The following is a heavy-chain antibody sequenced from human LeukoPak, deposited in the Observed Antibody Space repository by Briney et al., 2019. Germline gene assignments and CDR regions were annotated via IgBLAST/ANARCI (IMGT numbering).Heavy chain of an antibody. CDR2: IYYGGTT. D-gene: IGHD3-10*01. V-gene: IGHV4-59*01. Sequence: SETLSLTCSVSGGSIGIDYWSWIRQSPGKGLEWIGYIYYGGTTKNPSLESRVTISTDTSKNQFSLNLSSVTAADTAVYYCARARGYGSGFDPWGRGTLVTVSS. CDR3: ARARGYGSGFDP. J-gene: IGHJ5*02. CDR1: GGSIGIDY.